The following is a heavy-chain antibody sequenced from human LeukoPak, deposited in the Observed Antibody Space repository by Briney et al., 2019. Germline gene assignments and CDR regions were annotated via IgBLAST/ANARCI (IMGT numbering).Heavy chain of an antibody. CDR3: ARGSSPYNWYFDL. V-gene: IGHV1-18*01. CDR2: IGADSGDTHGDT. J-gene: IGHJ2*01. CDR1: GYRLRNHG. D-gene: IGHD4-11*01. Sequence: ASVKVSCKASGYRLRNHGISWVRQAPGQGLEWMGWIGADSGDTHGDTHYAEKLQGRVTMTTDTSTDTAYMDLRSLTSDDTAVYYCARGSSPYNWYFDLWGRGTLVPVSS.